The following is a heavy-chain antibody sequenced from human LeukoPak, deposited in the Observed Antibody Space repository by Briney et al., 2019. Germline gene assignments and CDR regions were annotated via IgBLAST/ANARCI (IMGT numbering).Heavy chain of an antibody. CDR3: AREMERAGLYYYYYGMDV. Sequence: ASVKVSCKASGYTFTGYGISWVRQAPGQGLEWMGWISAYSGNTNYAQKLQGRVTMTTDASTSTAYMELRSLRSDDTAVYYCAREMERAGLYYYYYGMDVWGQGTTVTVSS. CDR2: ISAYSGNT. D-gene: IGHD1-14*01. V-gene: IGHV1-18*01. CDR1: GYTFTGYG. J-gene: IGHJ6*02.